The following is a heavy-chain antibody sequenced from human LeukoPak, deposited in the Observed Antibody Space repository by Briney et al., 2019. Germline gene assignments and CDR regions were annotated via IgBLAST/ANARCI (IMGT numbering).Heavy chain of an antibody. CDR1: GGTFSSYA. J-gene: IGHJ4*02. D-gene: IGHD6-19*01. V-gene: IGHV1-69*13. CDR3: ARGRAVAGPHPFDY. Sequence: ASVKVSCKASGGTFSSYAISWVRQAPGQGLEWMGGIIPIFGTANYAQKFQGRVTITADESTSTAYMELSSLRSEDAAVYYCARGRAVAGPHPFDYWGQGTLVTVSS. CDR2: IIPIFGTA.